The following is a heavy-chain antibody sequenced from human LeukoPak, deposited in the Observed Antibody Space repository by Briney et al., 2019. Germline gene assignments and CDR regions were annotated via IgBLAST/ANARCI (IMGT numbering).Heavy chain of an antibody. J-gene: IGHJ6*03. CDR1: GFTFSSYA. CDR3: ARDYYDFSRYYYYYMDV. D-gene: IGHD3-22*01. Sequence: PGGSLRLSCAASGFTFSSYAMNWVRQAPGKGLEWVAVITYDGSNKYYADSVKGRFTISRDNSKNTLYLQMNSLRAEDTAVYYCARDYYDFSRYYYYYMDVWGKGTTVTVS. CDR2: ITYDGSNK. V-gene: IGHV3-30*04.